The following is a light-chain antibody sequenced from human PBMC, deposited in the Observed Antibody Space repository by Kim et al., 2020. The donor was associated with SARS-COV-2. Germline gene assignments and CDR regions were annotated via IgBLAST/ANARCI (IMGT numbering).Light chain of an antibody. CDR2: YDS. Sequence: APGQTARITWGGNKIGGHSVHWYQQKPGQAPVLVMYYDSDRPSGIPERFSGSKSENTATLTISRVEAGDEADYYCQVWDTDTDHYVFGTGTKVTVL. CDR3: QVWDTDTDHYV. CDR1: KIGGHS. V-gene: IGLV3-21*01. J-gene: IGLJ1*01.